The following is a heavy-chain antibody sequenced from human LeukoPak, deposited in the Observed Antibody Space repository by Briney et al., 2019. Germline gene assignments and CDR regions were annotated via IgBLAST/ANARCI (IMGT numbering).Heavy chain of an antibody. CDR1: GFTFSTYW. V-gene: IGHV3-7*01. Sequence: GGSLRLSCAASGFTFSTYWMSWVRQAPGKGLEWVGNIKEDGSEKYYVDSVKGRFTISRDNAKNSLHLQMNSLRAEDTAVYYCARGRYSGSYGPFDYWGQGTLVTDSS. D-gene: IGHD1-26*01. J-gene: IGHJ4*02. CDR2: IKEDGSEK. CDR3: ARGRYSGSYGPFDY.